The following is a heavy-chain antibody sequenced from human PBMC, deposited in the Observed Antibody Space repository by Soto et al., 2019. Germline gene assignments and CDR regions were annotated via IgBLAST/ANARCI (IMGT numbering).Heavy chain of an antibody. Sequence: GGSLRLSCAASGFTFSRYGMHWVRQAPGKGLEWVAVISNDGRNKYYADSVKGRFTISRDDSKNTLFLQMDSLRPEDTAVYFCVKCISDRTWWDDNWGQGTLVTVSS. J-gene: IGHJ4*02. V-gene: IGHV3-30*18. CDR2: ISNDGRNK. D-gene: IGHD2-8*02. CDR1: GFTFSRYG. CDR3: VKCISDRTWWDDN.